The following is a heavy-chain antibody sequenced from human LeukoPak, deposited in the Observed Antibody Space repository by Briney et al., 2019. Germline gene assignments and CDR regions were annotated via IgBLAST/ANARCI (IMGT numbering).Heavy chain of an antibody. CDR2: ISYDGSNK. J-gene: IGHJ4*02. D-gene: IGHD5-18*01. Sequence: GGTLRLSCAASGFTFSSYGMHWVRQAPGKGLEWVAVISYDGSNKYYADSVKGRFTISRDNSKNTLYLQMNSLRAEDTAVYYCAKDETWIQLWWYFDYWGQGTLVTVSS. V-gene: IGHV3-30*18. CDR1: GFTFSSYG. CDR3: AKDETWIQLWWYFDY.